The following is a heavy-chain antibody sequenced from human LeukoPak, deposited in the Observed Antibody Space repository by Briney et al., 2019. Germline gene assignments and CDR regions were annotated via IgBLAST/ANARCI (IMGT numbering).Heavy chain of an antibody. V-gene: IGHV5-51*01. Sequence: GESLKISCKGSGYSLTSHWIGWVRQMPGKGLEWMGIIYPGDSDTRYSPSFQGQVTISVDKSISTAYLQWSSLQASDTAMYYCGMSGDRVPLQDDVFDVWGQGTMVTVST. D-gene: IGHD1-26*01. J-gene: IGHJ3*01. CDR2: IYPGDSDT. CDR3: GMSGDRVPLQDDVFDV. CDR1: GYSLTSHW.